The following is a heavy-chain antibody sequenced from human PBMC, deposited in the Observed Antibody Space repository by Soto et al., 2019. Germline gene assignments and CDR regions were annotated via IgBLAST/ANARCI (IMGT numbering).Heavy chain of an antibody. J-gene: IGHJ5*02. V-gene: IGHV3-7*01. Sequence: HPGGSLRLSCAASVFAFSRNRKSWVRQAPEKGLEWVAGIDHDGSDRYYVDSVKSRFTVSSDNSNNTLYPQMNSLRVEDMAVYYCARGRIAAAANWFDPWGQGTLVTVPA. CDR3: ARGRIAAAANWFDP. CDR2: IDHDGSDR. CDR1: VFAFSRNR. D-gene: IGHD6-13*01.